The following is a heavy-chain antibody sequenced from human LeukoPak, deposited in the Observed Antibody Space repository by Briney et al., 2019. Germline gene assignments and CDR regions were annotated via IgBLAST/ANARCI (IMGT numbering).Heavy chain of an antibody. V-gene: IGHV1-69*01. Sequence: SVKVSCKASGGTFRSYAISWVRQAPGQGLEWMGGIIPIFGTANYAQKFQGRVTITADESTSTAYMELSSLRSEDTAVYYCARGISYYYDSSGYYPFDYWGQGTLVTVSS. J-gene: IGHJ4*02. CDR1: GGTFRSYA. CDR3: ARGISYYYDSSGYYPFDY. D-gene: IGHD3-22*01. CDR2: IIPIFGTA.